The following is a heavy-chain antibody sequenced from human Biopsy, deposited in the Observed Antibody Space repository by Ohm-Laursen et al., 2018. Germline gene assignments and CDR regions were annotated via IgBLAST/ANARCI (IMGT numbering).Heavy chain of an antibody. CDR3: ARHPTGFWFDP. J-gene: IGHJ5*02. Sequence: WVRQPPGKGLEWIGSIYNTETTFYNPSLKSRVTISVDTSTNQFSLKVSSVTAADTALYFCARHPTGFWFDPWGHGTLVTVSS. CDR2: IYNTETT. V-gene: IGHV4-39*01.